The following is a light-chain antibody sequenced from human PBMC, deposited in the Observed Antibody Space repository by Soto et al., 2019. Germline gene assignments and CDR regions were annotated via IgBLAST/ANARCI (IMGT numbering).Light chain of an antibody. CDR1: QDISNY. CDR2: DAS. J-gene: IGKJ1*01. V-gene: IGKV1-33*01. CDR3: QQYDKLSTWT. Sequence: IQMTQSPSSLSASVGDRVTITCPASQDISNYLNWYQQKPGKAPKLLIYDASNLETGVPSRFSGSGSGTDFTFTISSLQPEDIATYYCQQYDKLSTWTFGQGTKVDIK.